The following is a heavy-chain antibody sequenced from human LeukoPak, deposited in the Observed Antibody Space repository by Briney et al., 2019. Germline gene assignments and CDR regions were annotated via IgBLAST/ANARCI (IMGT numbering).Heavy chain of an antibody. Sequence: TGGSLRLSCAASGLTFSNAWMSWVRQASGKGLEWVGRIKSKTDGGTTDYAAPVKGRFTISRDDSKNTLYLQMNSLKTEDTAVYYCTTVISNYYDSSGYSPNLDYWGQGTLVTVSS. CDR3: TTVISNYYDSSGYSPNLDY. V-gene: IGHV3-15*01. CDR2: IKSKTDGGTT. CDR1: GLTFSNAW. J-gene: IGHJ4*02. D-gene: IGHD3-22*01.